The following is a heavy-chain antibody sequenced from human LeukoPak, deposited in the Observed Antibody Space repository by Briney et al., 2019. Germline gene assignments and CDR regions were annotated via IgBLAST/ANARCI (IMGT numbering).Heavy chain of an antibody. D-gene: IGHD6-19*01. CDR1: GYSFTSNW. CDR2: IYLGDSDT. Sequence: GKSLKISCKGSGYSFTSNWIGWVRQMPGKGLEWMGIIYLGDSDTRYSPSFQGQVTISADKSINTAYLQWSSLKASDTAMYYCARHDSGSGWYFDYWGQGTLVTVSS. J-gene: IGHJ4*02. CDR3: ARHDSGSGWYFDY. V-gene: IGHV5-51*01.